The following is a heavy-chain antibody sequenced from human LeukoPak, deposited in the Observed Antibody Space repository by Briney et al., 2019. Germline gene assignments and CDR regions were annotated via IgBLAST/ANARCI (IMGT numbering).Heavy chain of an antibody. CDR3: ARDAPNYYDSSGYYGGEYFDY. CDR1: GFTFSSYW. V-gene: IGHV3-7*01. Sequence: GGSLRLSCAASGFTFSSYWMSWVRQAPGKGLEWVANIKQDGSEKYYVDSVKGRFTISRDNAKNSLYLQMNSLRAEDTAVYYCARDAPNYYDSSGYYGGEYFDYWGQGTLVTVSS. J-gene: IGHJ4*02. CDR2: IKQDGSEK. D-gene: IGHD3-22*01.